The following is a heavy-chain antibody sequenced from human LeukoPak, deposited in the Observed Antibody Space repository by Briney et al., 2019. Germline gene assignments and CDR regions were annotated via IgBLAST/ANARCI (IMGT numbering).Heavy chain of an antibody. CDR1: GYPLSRYW. V-gene: IGHV3-7*01. CDR2: INEDGSVQ. D-gene: IGHD2-2*01. CDR3: LGQLLRAV. J-gene: IGHJ6*04. Sequence: GVSQRLFCAASGYPLSRYWIRWVRQPPGKGLEWVANINEDGSVQDYVDAVKGRYTISRHNAKNSMYLEINSLRVDDTAVYYCLGQLLRAVWGKGTTVSVSS.